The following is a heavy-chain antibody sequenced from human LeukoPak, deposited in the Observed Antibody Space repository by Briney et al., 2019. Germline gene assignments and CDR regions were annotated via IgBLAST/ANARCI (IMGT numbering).Heavy chain of an antibody. D-gene: IGHD3-10*01. CDR1: GGSFSGYY. CDR3: ARGQWFRAF. J-gene: IGHJ4*02. Sequence: PSETLSLTCAVYGGSFSGYYWTWIRRPPGKGLEWIGEIHYSGSATYNPSLNSRVTISVDTSKNQFSLKMNSVTAADTAVYYCARGQWFRAFWSRGTPVTVSS. CDR2: IHYSGSA. V-gene: IGHV4-34*01.